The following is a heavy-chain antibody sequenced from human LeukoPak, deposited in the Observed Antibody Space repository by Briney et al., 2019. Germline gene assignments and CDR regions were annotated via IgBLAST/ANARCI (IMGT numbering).Heavy chain of an antibody. V-gene: IGHV4-34*01. CDR1: GVSFSGYY. Sequence: PSETLSLTCAVYGVSFSGYYWSWIRQPPGKGLEWIGEINHSGSTNYNPSLKSRVTISVDTSKNQFSLKLSSVTAADTAVYYCARPEGLRGFKYWGQGTLVTVSS. D-gene: IGHD5-12*01. CDR2: INHSGST. J-gene: IGHJ4*02. CDR3: ARPEGLRGFKY.